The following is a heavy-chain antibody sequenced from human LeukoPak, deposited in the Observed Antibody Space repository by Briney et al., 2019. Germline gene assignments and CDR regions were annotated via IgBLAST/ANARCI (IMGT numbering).Heavy chain of an antibody. V-gene: IGHV4-39*02. CDR1: GGSISSSSYY. CDR2: IYYSGST. J-gene: IGHJ6*02. Sequence: SETLSLTCTVSGGSISSSSYYWGWIRQPPGKGLEWIGSIYYSGSTYYNPSLKSRVTISIDTSKNHFSLKLSSVTAADTAVYFCARHTYYDYGMDVWGQGTTVTVSS. CDR3: ARHTYYDYGMDV.